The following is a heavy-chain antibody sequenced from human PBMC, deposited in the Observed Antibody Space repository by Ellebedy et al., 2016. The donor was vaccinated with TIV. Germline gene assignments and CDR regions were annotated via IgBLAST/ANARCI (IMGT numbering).Heavy chain of an antibody. J-gene: IGHJ3*02. V-gene: IGHV3-21*01. CDR1: GFTFSSYS. D-gene: IGHD3-22*01. CDR3: ARSGDSSGYYGVADAFDI. CDR2: ISSSSSYI. Sequence: GGSLRLSXAASGFTFSSYSMNWVRQAPGKGLEWVSSISSSSSYIYYADSVKGRFTISRDNAKNSLYLQMNSLRAEDTAVYYCARSGDSSGYYGVADAFDIWGQGTMVTVSS.